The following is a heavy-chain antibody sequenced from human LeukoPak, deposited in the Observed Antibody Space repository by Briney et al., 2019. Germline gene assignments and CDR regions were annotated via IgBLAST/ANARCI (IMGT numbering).Heavy chain of an antibody. V-gene: IGHV1-18*01. Sequence: ASVKVSCKASGYTFGDYGITWIQQAPGQGLEWMGWISAYTGNTNYAQNFQDRVVMITDTSTDTAYMELRSLTSDDTAVYFCARDPGRGTYDTSGFQYWGQGTLVTVSS. CDR2: ISAYTGNT. J-gene: IGHJ4*02. CDR1: GYTFGDYG. D-gene: IGHD3-3*01. CDR3: ARDPGRGTYDTSGFQY.